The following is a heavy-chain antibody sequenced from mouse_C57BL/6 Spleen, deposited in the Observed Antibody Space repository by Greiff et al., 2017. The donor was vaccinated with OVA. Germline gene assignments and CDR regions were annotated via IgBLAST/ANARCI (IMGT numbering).Heavy chain of an antibody. V-gene: IGHV1-4*01. CDR2: INPSSGYT. CDR1: GYTFTSYT. CDR3: ARYDYDPWFAY. Sequence: QVQLKQSGAELARPGASVKMSCKASGYTFTSYTMHWVKQRPGQGLEWIGYINPSSGYTKYNQKFKDKATLTADKSSSTAYMQLSSLTSEDSAVYYCARYDYDPWFAYWGQGTLVTVSA. D-gene: IGHD2-4*01. J-gene: IGHJ3*01.